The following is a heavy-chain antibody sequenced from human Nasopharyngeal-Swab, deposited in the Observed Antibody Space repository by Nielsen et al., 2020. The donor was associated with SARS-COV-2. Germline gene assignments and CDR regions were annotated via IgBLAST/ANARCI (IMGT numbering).Heavy chain of an antibody. CDR2: IKQDGSEK. CDR3: AREVRGSYWPAFDI. D-gene: IGHD1-26*01. J-gene: IGHJ3*02. CDR1: GFTFSSYW. Sequence: GGSLRLPCAASGFTFSSYWMSWVRQAPGKGLEWVANIKQDGSEKYYVDSVKGRFTISRDNAKNSLYLQMNSLRAEDTAVYYCAREVRGSYWPAFDIWGQGTMVTVSS. V-gene: IGHV3-7*01.